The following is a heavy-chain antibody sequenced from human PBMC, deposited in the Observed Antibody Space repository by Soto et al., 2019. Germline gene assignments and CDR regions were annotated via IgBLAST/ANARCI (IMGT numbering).Heavy chain of an antibody. V-gene: IGHV4-39*01. CDR2: VSYSGSP. J-gene: IGHJ4*02. D-gene: IGHD1-20*01. Sequence: QLQLQESGPGLVKSSETLSLTCSASGASVSSSHYWGWIRQPPGKGLEWIGSVSYSGSPYYSPSFKSRITISVDTSNNQFSLRVRSVTATDTAVYFCARHYNTGAFFDYWGQGKLVTVSS. CDR3: ARHYNTGAFFDY. CDR1: GASVSSSHY.